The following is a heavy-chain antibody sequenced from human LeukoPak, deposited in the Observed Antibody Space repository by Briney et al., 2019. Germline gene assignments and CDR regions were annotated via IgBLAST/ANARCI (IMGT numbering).Heavy chain of an antibody. D-gene: IGHD1-26*01. Sequence: ASVKVSCKASGYTFTSYGISWVRQAPGQGLEWMGWINAYNGNTNYAQKLQGRVTMTTDTSTSTAYMELRSLRSEDTAVYYCATGADNWELLSYWGQGTLDTVSS. CDR1: GYTFTSYG. CDR2: INAYNGNT. J-gene: IGHJ4*02. V-gene: IGHV1-18*01. CDR3: ATGADNWELLSY.